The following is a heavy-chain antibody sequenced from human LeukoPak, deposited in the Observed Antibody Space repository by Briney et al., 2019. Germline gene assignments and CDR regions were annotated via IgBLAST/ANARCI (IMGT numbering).Heavy chain of an antibody. Sequence: GGSLRLSCAASGFTFSSYGMHWVRQAPGKGLEWVAVVWYDGSNKYYADSVKGRFTISRDNSKNTLYLQMNSLRAEDTAVYYCARDYQPGYSYGSTFDYWGQGTLVTVSS. CDR2: VWYDGSNK. J-gene: IGHJ4*02. D-gene: IGHD5-18*01. CDR1: GFTFSSYG. CDR3: ARDYQPGYSYGSTFDY. V-gene: IGHV3-33*01.